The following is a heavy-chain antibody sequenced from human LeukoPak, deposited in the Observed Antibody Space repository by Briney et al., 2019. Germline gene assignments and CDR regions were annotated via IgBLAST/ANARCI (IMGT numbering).Heavy chain of an antibody. J-gene: IGHJ6*03. CDR1: GFTFSSYG. Sequence: QPGGSLRLSRAASGFTFSSYGMHWVRQAPGKGLEWVAFIRYDGSNKYYADSVKGRFTISRDNSKNTLYLQMNSLRAEDTAVYYCAKDASLSGYLVYYYMDVWGKGTTVTVSS. CDR2: IRYDGSNK. CDR3: AKDASLSGYLVYYYMDV. D-gene: IGHD3-3*01. V-gene: IGHV3-30*02.